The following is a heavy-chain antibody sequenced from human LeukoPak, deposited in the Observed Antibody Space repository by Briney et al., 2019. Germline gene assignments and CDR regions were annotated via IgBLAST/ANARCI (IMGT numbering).Heavy chain of an antibody. CDR3: ARGADYTFAY. J-gene: IGHJ4*02. Sequence: GGSLRLSCAASGFTFSSYWMHWVRQTPGKGLVWVSRMNSDGSTTTYADSVKGRFTISRDNAKNTLYLQMNSLRAEDTAVYYCARGADYTFAYWGQGTLVPSPQ. V-gene: IGHV3-74*01. CDR1: GFTFSSYW. CDR2: MNSDGSTT. D-gene: IGHD4/OR15-4a*01.